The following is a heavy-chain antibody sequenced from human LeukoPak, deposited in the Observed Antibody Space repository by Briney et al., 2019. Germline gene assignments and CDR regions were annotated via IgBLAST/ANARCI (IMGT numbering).Heavy chain of an antibody. Sequence: SVKVSCKASGGTFSSYAISWVRQAPGQGLEWMGGIIPIFGTVNYAQKFQGRVTITADESTSTAYMELSSLRSEDTAVYYCASFQLGPNSRPNYYVSSGYIYWGQGTLVTVSS. D-gene: IGHD3-22*01. CDR1: GGTFSSYA. CDR3: ASFQLGPNSRPNYYVSSGYIY. CDR2: IIPIFGTV. V-gene: IGHV1-69*13. J-gene: IGHJ4*02.